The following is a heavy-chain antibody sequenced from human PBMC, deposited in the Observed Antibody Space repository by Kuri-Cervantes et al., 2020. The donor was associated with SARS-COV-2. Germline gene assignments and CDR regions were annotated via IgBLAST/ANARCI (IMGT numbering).Heavy chain of an antibody. V-gene: IGHV3-30*02. CDR1: RFTFSSYW. CDR3: AKEVGQLVPWFDP. CDR2: IRYAGSNK. J-gene: IGHJ5*02. Sequence: GGFLRPSCAASRFTFSSYWMSWVRQAPGKGLEWVAFIRYAGSNKYYADSVKGRFTISRDNSKNTLYLQMNSLRAEDTAVYYCAKEVGQLVPWFDPWGQGTLVTVSS. D-gene: IGHD6-6*01.